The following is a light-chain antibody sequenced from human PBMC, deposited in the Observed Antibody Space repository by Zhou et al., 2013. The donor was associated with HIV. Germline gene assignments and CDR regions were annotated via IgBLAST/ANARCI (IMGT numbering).Light chain of an antibody. J-gene: IGKJ1*01. V-gene: IGKV3-11*01. CDR2: DAS. CDR3: QQYDSSIPT. Sequence: EVVLTQSPATLSLSPGERATLSCRASQSIIRYLAWYQQKPGQAPRLLVFDASNRATGIPAKFSGSGSGTDFTLTISRLEPEDFAVYYCQQYDSSIPTFGQGTKVEIK. CDR1: QSIIRY.